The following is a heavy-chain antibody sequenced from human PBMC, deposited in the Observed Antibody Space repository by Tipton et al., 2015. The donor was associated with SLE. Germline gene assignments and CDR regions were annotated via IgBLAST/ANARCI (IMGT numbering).Heavy chain of an antibody. D-gene: IGHD2-2*01. J-gene: IGHJ4*02. V-gene: IGHV1-46*01. CDR3: AREPPGATRGFDF. Sequence: QSGPEVKTPGASVTLSCMASGYIFTNYFVHWVRQAPGQGLEWMGMINILNGVTNYAQEFRGRVTMTRDTSTASVYLDLTTLTSEDTAVYYCAREPPGATRGFDFWGPGSLVTVSS. CDR1: GYIFTNYF. CDR2: INILNGVT.